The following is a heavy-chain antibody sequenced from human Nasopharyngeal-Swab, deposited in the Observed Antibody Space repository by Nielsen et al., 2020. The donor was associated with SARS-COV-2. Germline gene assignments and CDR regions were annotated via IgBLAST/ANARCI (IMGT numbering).Heavy chain of an antibody. CDR1: GFTFSSYA. J-gene: IGHJ4*02. CDR2: ISGSGGST. D-gene: IGHD6-6*01. Sequence: GGSLRLPCAASGFTFSSYAMSWVRQAPGKGLEWVSAISGSGGSTYYADSVKGRFTISRDNSKNTLYLQMNSLRAEDKAVYYCAKGGGVGQSIAARLFDYWGQGTLVTVSS. CDR3: AKGGGVGQSIAARLFDY. V-gene: IGHV3-23*01.